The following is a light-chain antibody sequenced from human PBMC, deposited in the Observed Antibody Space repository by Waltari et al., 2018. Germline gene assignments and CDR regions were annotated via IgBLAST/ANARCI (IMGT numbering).Light chain of an antibody. CDR2: KVS. Sequence: DVVMTQSPLSLPVTLGQPASISCKSSQSLVHSDGNTYLNWFQQRPGQSPRRLIYKVSNRDSGVPDRFGGSGSGTDFTRKIRRVEAEDVGVYYCMQGTHWPPWTFGQGTKVEIK. CDR1: QSLVHSDGNTY. CDR3: MQGTHWPPWT. J-gene: IGKJ1*01. V-gene: IGKV2-30*02.